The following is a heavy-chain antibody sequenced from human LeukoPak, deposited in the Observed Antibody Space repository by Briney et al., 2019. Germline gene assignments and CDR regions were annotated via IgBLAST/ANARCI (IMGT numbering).Heavy chain of an antibody. D-gene: IGHD3-10*01. CDR2: ITPNNGGT. CDR3: ARTGGSEGPLLFDY. CDR1: GSTVTGYY. V-gene: IGHV1-2*02. Sequence: ALVKLSCTASGSTVTGYYMQWLRRSPGQGLGWRGGITPNNGGTNYAQKSEGRVTMTRETYTSTAYMELSRLRSDDTAVYYCARTGGSEGPLLFDYWGQGTLVTVSS. J-gene: IGHJ4*02.